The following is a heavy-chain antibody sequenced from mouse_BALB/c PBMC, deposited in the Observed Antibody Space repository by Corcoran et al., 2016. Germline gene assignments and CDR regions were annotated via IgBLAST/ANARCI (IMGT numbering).Heavy chain of an antibody. CDR3: ASRHDSAWFSD. D-gene: IGHD2-4*01. V-gene: IGHV1S136*01. CDR1: GYTFTSYV. CDR2: INPYNDGT. J-gene: IGHJ3*01. Sequence: EVQLQQSGPELVKPGASVKMSCKASGYTFTSYVMHWVKQKPGQGLEWIGYINPYNDGTKYNEKFKGKATLTSDKSSSTAYMELSSLTSEDSAVYYCASRHDSAWFSDWGQGTLVTVSA.